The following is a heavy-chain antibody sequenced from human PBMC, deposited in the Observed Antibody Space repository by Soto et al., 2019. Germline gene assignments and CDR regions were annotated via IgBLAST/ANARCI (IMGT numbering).Heavy chain of an antibody. CDR1: GFTFSGYA. V-gene: IGHV3-23*01. Sequence: PGGSLSLSCAASGFTFSGYAMSWVRQAPGKGLEWVSAISGSGGSTYYADSVKGRFTSSRDNSKNTLYLQMNSLRAEDTAVYYCAKPESHFYGAFDYWGQGTLVTVSS. CDR3: AKPESHFYGAFDY. CDR2: ISGSGGST. J-gene: IGHJ4*02. D-gene: IGHD4-17*01.